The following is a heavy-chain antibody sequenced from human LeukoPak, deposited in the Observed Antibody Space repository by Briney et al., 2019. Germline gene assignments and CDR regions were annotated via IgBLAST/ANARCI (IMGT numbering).Heavy chain of an antibody. V-gene: IGHV3-74*01. CDR3: AGGRLVATSKAVAIDY. Sequence: GGSLRLSCAASGFTFSNSWLHWVRQAPGKGLVWVSRINERGSSTSYADSVKGRFTISRDNAKSTLYLQMNNLRADDTAVYYCAGGRLVATSKAVAIDYWGQGTLVTVSS. CDR1: GFTFSNSW. J-gene: IGHJ4*02. CDR2: INERGSST. D-gene: IGHD5-12*01.